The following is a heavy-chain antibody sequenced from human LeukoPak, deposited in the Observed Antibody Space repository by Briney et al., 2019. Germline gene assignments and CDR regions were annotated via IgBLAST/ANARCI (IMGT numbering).Heavy chain of an antibody. Sequence: ASVKVSCKASGYTFTRYGISWVRQAPGQGLEWMGWISAYNGNTNYGQRLQGRVTMTADTSTSTVYMDLRGLRSDDTAVYYCARDRAVDGGYDYLPGIPDYWGQGTLVTVSS. CDR1: GYTFTRYG. V-gene: IGHV1-18*01. D-gene: IGHD5-12*01. J-gene: IGHJ4*02. CDR2: ISAYNGNT. CDR3: ARDRAVDGGYDYLPGIPDY.